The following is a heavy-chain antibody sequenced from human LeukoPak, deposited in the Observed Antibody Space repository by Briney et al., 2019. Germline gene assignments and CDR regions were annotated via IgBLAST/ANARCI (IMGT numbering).Heavy chain of an antibody. D-gene: IGHD3-10*01. CDR2: ISTYNGDT. CDR1: GYTFKNYG. V-gene: IGHV1-18*04. J-gene: IGHJ6*02. CDR3: ARKDSVSRGLYYYYYGMDV. Sequence: ASVKVSCKASGYTFKNYGISWVRQAPGQGLEWMGWISTYNGDTKHAQKVQGRLTLTVDASTSTAYMELRGLRSDDTAVYYCARKDSVSRGLYYYYYGMDVWGQGTTVTVSS.